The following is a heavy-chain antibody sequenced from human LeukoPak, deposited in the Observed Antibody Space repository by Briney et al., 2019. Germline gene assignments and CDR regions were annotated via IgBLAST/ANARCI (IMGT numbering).Heavy chain of an antibody. D-gene: IGHD5-18*01. CDR2: ISSSSSTI. J-gene: IGHJ6*03. Sequence: PGGSLRLSCAASGFTFSSYSMNWVRQAPGKGLEWASYISSSSSTIYYADSVKGRFTISRDNAKNSLYLQMNSLRAEDTAVYYCARETEFYGYDPFYYYYYMDVWGKGTTVTVSS. V-gene: IGHV3-48*01. CDR3: ARETEFYGYDPFYYYYYMDV. CDR1: GFTFSSYS.